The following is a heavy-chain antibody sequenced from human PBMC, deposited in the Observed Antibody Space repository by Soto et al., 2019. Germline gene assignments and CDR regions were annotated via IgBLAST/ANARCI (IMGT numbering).Heavy chain of an antibody. D-gene: IGHD6-6*01. CDR3: ARRARGSSSFYYYYYMDV. CDR2: IYYTGST. Sequence: SETLSLTCTVSGGSISSYYWTWIRQSPGKGLEWIGYIYYTGSTDYNASLKSRVTMSVDTSKNEFSLKLSSVTAADTAVYYCARRARGSSSFYYYYYMDVWGKGTTVTVSS. J-gene: IGHJ6*03. CDR1: GGSISSYY. V-gene: IGHV4-59*08.